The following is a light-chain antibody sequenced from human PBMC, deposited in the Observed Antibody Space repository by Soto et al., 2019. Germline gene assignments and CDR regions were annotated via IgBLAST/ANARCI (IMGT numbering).Light chain of an antibody. CDR3: QQYNGYPWT. CDR1: QSISSW. V-gene: IGKV1-5*03. CDR2: RAS. Sequence: DIQMTQSPSTLSASVRDRVTITCRASQSISSWLAWYQRKPGKAPKLLIYRASILESGVPSSFSGSGSGTEFTLTISSLQPDDFATYYCQQYNGYPWTFGQGTKVEV. J-gene: IGKJ1*01.